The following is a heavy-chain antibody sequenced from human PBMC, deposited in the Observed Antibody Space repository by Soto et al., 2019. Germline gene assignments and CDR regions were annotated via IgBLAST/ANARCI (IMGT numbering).Heavy chain of an antibody. CDR3: AREREGDKAY. CDR1: GGTFSSYT. Sequence: QVQLVQSGAEVKKPGSSVKVSCKASGGTFSSYTISWVRPAPGQGLEWMGRILPILGIANYAQKFQGRVTTTADKSTSTAYMELSSLRAEDTAVYDCAREREGDKAYWGQGTLVTVSS. V-gene: IGHV1-69*08. CDR2: ILPILGIA. J-gene: IGHJ4*02.